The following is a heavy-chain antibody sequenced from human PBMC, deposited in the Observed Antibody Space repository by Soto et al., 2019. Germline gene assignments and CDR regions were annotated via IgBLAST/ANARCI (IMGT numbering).Heavy chain of an antibody. D-gene: IGHD1-26*01. V-gene: IGHV3-23*01. J-gene: IGHJ6*02. CDR2: ISGSGGST. CDR1: GFTFSSYA. Sequence: GGSLRLSCAASGFTFSSYAMSWVRQAPGKGLEWVSGISGSGGSTYSADSVKGRFTISRDNSKNTLYLQMNSLTAEDTAVYYCAKAMGATYYYYGMDVWGQGTTVTVSS. CDR3: AKAMGATYYYYGMDV.